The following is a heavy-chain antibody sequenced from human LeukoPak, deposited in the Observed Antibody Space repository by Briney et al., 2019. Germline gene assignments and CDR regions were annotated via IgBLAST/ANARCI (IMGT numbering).Heavy chain of an antibody. V-gene: IGHV3-21*01. Sequence: GGSLRLSCAASGFTFSSYSMSWVRQSPGKGLEWVSSISDDSNYIYYADSVKGRFTVSRDNAKNSLYLQINSLSAEDTAVYSCARDRHGGAFDYWGQGTLVTVSS. J-gene: IGHJ4*02. CDR3: ARDRHGGAFDY. CDR1: GFTFSSYS. CDR2: ISDDSNYI. D-gene: IGHD3-16*01.